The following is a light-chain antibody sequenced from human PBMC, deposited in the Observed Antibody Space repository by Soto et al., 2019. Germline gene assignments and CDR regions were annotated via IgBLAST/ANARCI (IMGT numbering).Light chain of an antibody. CDR1: QSISSW. V-gene: IGKV1-5*01. Sequence: DIQMTQSPSTLSASVGDIVTITCRASQSISSWLAWYQQKPGKAPKLLIYDASSLESGVPSRFSGSGSGTEFTLTISSLQPDDFATYYCQQYNSYPYTFGQGTRLEI. CDR2: DAS. J-gene: IGKJ5*01. CDR3: QQYNSYPYT.